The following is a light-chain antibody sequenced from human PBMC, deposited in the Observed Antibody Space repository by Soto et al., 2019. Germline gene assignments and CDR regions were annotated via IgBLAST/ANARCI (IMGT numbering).Light chain of an antibody. Sequence: QSALTQPPSASGSPGQSVTISCTGTSSDVGGYNYVSWYQQHPDEAPRLMVYEVTKRPSGVPARFSGSKSGNTASLTVSGLQAEDEADYYCSSHGGINNVVFGGGTKLTVL. V-gene: IGLV2-8*01. CDR3: SSHGGINNVV. CDR1: SSDVGGYNY. CDR2: EVT. J-gene: IGLJ3*02.